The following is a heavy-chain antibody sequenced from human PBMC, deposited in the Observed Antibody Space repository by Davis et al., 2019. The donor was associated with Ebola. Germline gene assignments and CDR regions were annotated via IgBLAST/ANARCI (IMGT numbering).Heavy chain of an antibody. J-gene: IGHJ6*02. CDR1: GYTFSNYG. Sequence: ASVQVSCKGSGYTFSNYGLSWVRQAPGHGLEWMGWIGVYDSDTKYTQKFQGRVTMTTATSTSTAYMGLRSLRSDDTAIYYCARNSSGANGLDVWGQGTTVTVSS. D-gene: IGHD4-23*01. V-gene: IGHV1-18*01. CDR2: IGVYDSDT. CDR3: ARNSSGANGLDV.